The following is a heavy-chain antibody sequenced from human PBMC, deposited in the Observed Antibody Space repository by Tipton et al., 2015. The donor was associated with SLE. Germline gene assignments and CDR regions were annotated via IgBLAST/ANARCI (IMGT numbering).Heavy chain of an antibody. V-gene: IGHV4-4*09. CDR3: ARVSSGGSGDY. CDR2: IYTSGST. Sequence: TLSLTCAVYGGSFSGYYWSWIRQPAGKGLEWIGYIYTSGSTNYNPSLKSRVTISVDKSKNQFSLKLSSVTAADTAVYYCARVSSGGSGDYWGQGTLVTVSS. D-gene: IGHD6-19*01. CDR1: GGSFSGYY. J-gene: IGHJ4*02.